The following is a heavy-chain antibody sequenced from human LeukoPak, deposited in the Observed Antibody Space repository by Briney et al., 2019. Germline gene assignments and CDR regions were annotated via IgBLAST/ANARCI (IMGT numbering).Heavy chain of an antibody. V-gene: IGHV4-4*02. CDR1: GGSISTTNW. CDR2: VHPSGRT. Sequence: SETLSLTCGVSGGSISTTNWWTWARQPPGEGLEWIGEVHPSGRTHYNPSLESRVTMSVDMSENHISLRLTSVTAADTAVYYCAREGGPYRPLDYSGQGTLVTVSS. CDR3: AREGGPYRPLDY. J-gene: IGHJ4*02.